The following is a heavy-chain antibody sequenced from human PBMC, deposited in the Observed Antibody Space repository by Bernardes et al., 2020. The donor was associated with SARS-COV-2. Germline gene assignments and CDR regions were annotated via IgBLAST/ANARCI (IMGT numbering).Heavy chain of an antibody. CDR3: ARSGTYPDAFDI. Sequence: GGSLRLSCAASGFTFSSYTMNWVRQAPGKGLEWISSISTSSSYISYSDSVRGRFTISRDNAKNSVSLQMNSLRAEDTAMYYCARSGTYPDAFDIWGQGTMVTVSS. CDR1: GFTFSSYT. V-gene: IGHV3-21*04. CDR2: ISTSSSYI. J-gene: IGHJ3*02. D-gene: IGHD1-26*01.